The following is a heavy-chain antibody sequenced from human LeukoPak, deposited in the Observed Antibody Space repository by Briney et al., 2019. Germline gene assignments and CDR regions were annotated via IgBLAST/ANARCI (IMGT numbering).Heavy chain of an antibody. J-gene: IGHJ4*02. V-gene: IGHV3-48*04. CDR1: GFTFSDYS. D-gene: IGHD3-22*01. CDR2: ISSGSSTI. CDR3: ARGSPNEYDSSGYYSPLGY. Sequence: GGSLRLSCVASGFTFSDYSINWLRQAPGKGLEWVSYISSGSSTIYYADSVKGRFTTSRDNAKNSLYLQMNSLRAEDTAVYYCARGSPNEYDSSGYYSPLGYWGQGTLVIVST.